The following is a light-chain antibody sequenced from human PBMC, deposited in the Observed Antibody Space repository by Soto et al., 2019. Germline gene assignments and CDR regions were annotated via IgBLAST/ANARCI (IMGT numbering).Light chain of an antibody. CDR3: QQLDSHPRT. Sequence: DIQLTQSPIFLSASVGDRVTISCRASQAMFNYLAWYQQKPWKAPNLLIFGASTLQSGVPSRFSGSGSGTEFTLTISSLQPEDFATYYCQQLDSHPRTFGQGTKLEIK. V-gene: IGKV1-9*01. J-gene: IGKJ2*01. CDR2: GAS. CDR1: QAMFNY.